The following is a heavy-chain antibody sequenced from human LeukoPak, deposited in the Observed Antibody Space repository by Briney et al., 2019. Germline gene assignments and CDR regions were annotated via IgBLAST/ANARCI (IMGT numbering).Heavy chain of an antibody. CDR3: ERDYVAKGGDIVLVPAASTFDI. Sequence: GASVKVSCMDSGYTLTSYGISWVRQAPGQGLEWMGWISAYNGNTNYAQKPQGRVTMTTDTSASTAYMELRSLRSDDTAVYYCERDYVAKGGDIVLVPAASTFDIWGQGTMVTVSS. CDR1: GYTLTSYG. J-gene: IGHJ3*02. CDR2: ISAYNGNT. V-gene: IGHV1-18*01. D-gene: IGHD2-2*01.